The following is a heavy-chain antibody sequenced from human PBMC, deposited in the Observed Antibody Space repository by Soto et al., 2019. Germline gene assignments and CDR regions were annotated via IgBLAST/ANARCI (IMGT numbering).Heavy chain of an antibody. J-gene: IGHJ4*02. CDR1: GYIFINFF. V-gene: IGHV1-46*01. CDR2: INPRAGST. Sequence: QVQLVQSGAEVKKPGASAKVSCKSSGYIFINFFIHWVRQAPGQGLEWMGRINPRAGSTNFAQKFQGRVSMTSDTSTSTVYMELSSLRSEDTAVYYCAREWDYWGQGTLVTVSS. CDR3: AREWDY.